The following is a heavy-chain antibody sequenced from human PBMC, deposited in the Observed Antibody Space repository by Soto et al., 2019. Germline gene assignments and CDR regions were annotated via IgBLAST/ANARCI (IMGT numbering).Heavy chain of an antibody. CDR1: GFTFSSYS. V-gene: IGHV3-48*02. Sequence: GSLRLSCAASGFTFSSYSVNWVRQAPGKGLEWVSYISSSSSTIHYADSVKGRFTISRDNAKNSLYLQMNSLRDEDTAVYYCARGQPLGLPYYYYGMDGWGKGTRVTV. D-gene: IGHD5-18*01. J-gene: IGHJ6*04. CDR2: ISSSSSTI. CDR3: ARGQPLGLPYYYYGMDG.